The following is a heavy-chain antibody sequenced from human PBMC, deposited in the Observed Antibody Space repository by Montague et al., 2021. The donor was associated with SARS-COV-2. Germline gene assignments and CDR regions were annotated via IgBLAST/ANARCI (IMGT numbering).Heavy chain of an antibody. Sequence: SETLSLTCTVSGDSISDYYWSWIRQPPGMGLEWIGYIFRSGATNYNPPLKSRVIISLHTSKSQFSLRLSSVTAADTAIYYCARTSRGSRYFYGVDVWGQGTTVTVSS. D-gene: IGHD3-10*01. J-gene: IGHJ6*02. V-gene: IGHV4-59*01. CDR2: IFRSGAT. CDR3: ARTSRGSRYFYGVDV. CDR1: GDSISDYY.